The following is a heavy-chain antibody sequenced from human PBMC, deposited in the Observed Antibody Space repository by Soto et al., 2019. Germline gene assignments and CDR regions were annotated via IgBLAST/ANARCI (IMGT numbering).Heavy chain of an antibody. D-gene: IGHD3-10*01. CDR2: ISGSGGST. Sequence: GSLRLSCAASGFTFSGYAMSWVRQAPGKGLEWVSAISGSGGSTYYADSVKGRFTISRDNSKNTLYLQMNSLRAEDTAVYYCAKDRSSYGSGGQEYYYYGMDVWGQGTTVTVSS. J-gene: IGHJ6*02. CDR1: GFTFSGYA. CDR3: AKDRSSYGSGGQEYYYYGMDV. V-gene: IGHV3-23*01.